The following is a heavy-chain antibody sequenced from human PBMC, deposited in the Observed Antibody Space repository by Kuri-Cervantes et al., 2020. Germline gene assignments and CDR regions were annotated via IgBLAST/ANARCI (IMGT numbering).Heavy chain of an antibody. D-gene: IGHD1-26*01. CDR2: ISSSSSYI. CDR1: GFTFSSYS. CDR3: AIEQWASTNGMDV. Sequence: GGSPRLSCAASGFTFSSYSMNWVRQAQGKGLEWVSSISSSSSYIYYADSVKGRFIISRDNAKNSLSLQMASLRAEDTAVYYCAIEQWASTNGMDVWGQGTTVTVSS. V-gene: IGHV3-21*01. J-gene: IGHJ6*02.